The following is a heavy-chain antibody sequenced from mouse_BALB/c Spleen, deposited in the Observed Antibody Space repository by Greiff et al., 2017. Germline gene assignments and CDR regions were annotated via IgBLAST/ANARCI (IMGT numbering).Heavy chain of an antibody. D-gene: IGHD1-2*01. J-gene: IGHJ4*01. CDR3: ARGYGYGDDGLDY. CDR1: GYSFTSYW. V-gene: IGHV1S82*01. CDR2: IHPSDSET. Sequence: QVQLQQPGAELVRPGASVKLSCTASGYSFTSYWMNWVKQTPGQGLEWIGMIHPSDSETRLNQKFTDKATLTVDKSSSTAYMQLSSPTSEDSAVYACARGYGYGDDGLDYWGQGTSVTVS.